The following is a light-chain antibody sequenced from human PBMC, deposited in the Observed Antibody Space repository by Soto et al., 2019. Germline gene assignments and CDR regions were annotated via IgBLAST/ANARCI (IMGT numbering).Light chain of an antibody. Sequence: IVLTQSPATRYLSPGERATLSCRASQSVSSYLAWYQQKPGQAPRLLIYDASNRATGIPARFSGSGSGTDFTLTISSLEPEDFAVYYCQQRSNWPPWTFGQGTKVAIK. CDR1: QSVSSY. CDR2: DAS. CDR3: QQRSNWPPWT. J-gene: IGKJ1*01. V-gene: IGKV3-11*01.